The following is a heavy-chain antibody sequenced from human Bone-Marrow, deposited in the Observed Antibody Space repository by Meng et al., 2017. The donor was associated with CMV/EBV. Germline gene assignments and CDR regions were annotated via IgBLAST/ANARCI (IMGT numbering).Heavy chain of an antibody. D-gene: IGHD5-18*01. CDR1: GVTFSGYA. J-gene: IGHJ4*02. Sequence: SGVTFSGYAISWVRQAPGQELEWMGGIIPIFGTANCAQKFQGRVTITTDESTSTAYMELSSLRSEDTAVYYCASSWGTAMVAYYFDYWGQGTLVTVSS. CDR2: IIPIFGTA. V-gene: IGHV1-69*05. CDR3: ASSWGTAMVAYYFDY.